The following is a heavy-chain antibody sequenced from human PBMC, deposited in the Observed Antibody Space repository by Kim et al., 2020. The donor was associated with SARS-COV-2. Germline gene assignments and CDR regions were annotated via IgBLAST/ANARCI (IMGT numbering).Heavy chain of an antibody. V-gene: IGHV4-59*08. D-gene: IGHD4-17*01. CDR1: GGSISSYY. CDR2: IYYSGST. Sequence: SETLSLTCTVSGGSISSYYWSWIRQPPGKGLEWIGYIYYSGSTNYNPSLKSRVTISVDTSKNQFYLKLSSVTAADTAVYYCARLKGQTPETLYGDYVDYWGQGTLVTVSS. J-gene: IGHJ4*02. CDR3: ARLKGQTPETLYGDYVDY.